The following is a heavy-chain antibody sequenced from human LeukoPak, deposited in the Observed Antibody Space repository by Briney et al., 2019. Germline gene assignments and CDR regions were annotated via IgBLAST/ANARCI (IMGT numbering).Heavy chain of an antibody. CDR2: IKQDGSEK. J-gene: IGHJ5*02. D-gene: IGHD3-10*01. V-gene: IGHV3-7*03. Sequence: PGGSLRLSCAASGFTFSSYWMSWVRQAPGKGLEWVANIKQDGSEKYYVDSVKGRFTISRDNARNSLYLQMNSLRAEDTAVYYCASSTITMVRGVILDWFDPWGQGTLVTVSS. CDR1: GFTFSSYW. CDR3: ASSTITMVRGVILDWFDP.